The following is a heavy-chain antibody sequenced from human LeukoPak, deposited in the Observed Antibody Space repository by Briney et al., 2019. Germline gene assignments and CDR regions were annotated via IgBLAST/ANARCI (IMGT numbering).Heavy chain of an antibody. D-gene: IGHD5-12*01. V-gene: IGHV3-48*03. J-gene: IGHJ6*03. CDR1: GFTFSSYE. Sequence: GGSLRLSCAASGFTFSSYEMNWVRQAPGKVLEWVSYISSSGSTIYYADSVKGRFTISRDNAKNSLYLQMNSLRAEDTAVYYCARAVATYSLYYYYYMDVWGKGTTVTISS. CDR2: ISSSGSTI. CDR3: ARAVATYSLYYYYYMDV.